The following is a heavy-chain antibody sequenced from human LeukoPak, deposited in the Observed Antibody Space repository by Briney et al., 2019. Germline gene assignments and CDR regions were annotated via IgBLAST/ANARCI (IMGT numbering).Heavy chain of an antibody. CDR1: GGSISNYY. CDR2: IYYSGST. Sequence: SETLSLTCTVSGGSISNYYWSWIRQPPGKGLEWIGYIYYSGSTNYNPSLKCRVTISVDTSKNQFSLKLSSVTAADTAVYYCAREERKRTGDWFDPWGQGTLVTVSS. J-gene: IGHJ5*02. CDR3: AREERKRTGDWFDP. V-gene: IGHV4-59*01.